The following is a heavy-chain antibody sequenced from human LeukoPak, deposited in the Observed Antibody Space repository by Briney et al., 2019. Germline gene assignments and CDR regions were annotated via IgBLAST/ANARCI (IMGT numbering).Heavy chain of an antibody. J-gene: IGHJ4*02. V-gene: IGHV4-59*01. CDR3: ARDSGCSGGSCCLFDY. D-gene: IGHD2-15*01. Sequence: SETLSLTCTVSGGSISSYYWSWIRQPPGKGLEWIAYIYYNGNTNYNPSLESRVTISIDTPKSQFSLRLSSATPTDTAVYYCARDSGCSGGSCCLFDYWGQGTLVTVSS. CDR1: GGSISSYY. CDR2: IYYNGNT.